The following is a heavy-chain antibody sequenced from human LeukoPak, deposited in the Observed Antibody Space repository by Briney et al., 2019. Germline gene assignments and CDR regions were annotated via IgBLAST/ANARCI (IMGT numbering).Heavy chain of an antibody. Sequence: GGSLRLSCATSGFTFSRYWMHWVRQAPGEGLVWVSRIKTDGTYTSNADSVKGRFTISRDNAKSTLYLQMNSLRAEDTAVYYCARVYSSSWYLPNYWGQGTLVTVSS. CDR1: GFTFSRYW. D-gene: IGHD6-13*01. V-gene: IGHV3-74*01. CDR2: IKTDGTYT. J-gene: IGHJ4*02. CDR3: ARVYSSSWYLPNY.